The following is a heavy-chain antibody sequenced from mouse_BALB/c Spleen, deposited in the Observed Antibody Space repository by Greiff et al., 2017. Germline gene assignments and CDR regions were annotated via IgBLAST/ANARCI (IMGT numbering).Heavy chain of an antibody. D-gene: IGHD2-10*02. J-gene: IGHJ4*01. CDR2: ISSGGST. V-gene: IGHV5-6-5*01. CDR3: ARGLVWSYAMDY. CDR1: GFTFSSYA. Sequence: EVKLMESGGGLVKPGGSLKLSCAASGFTFSSYAMSWVRQTPEKRLEWVASISSGGSTYYPDSVKGRFTISRDNARNILYLQMSSLRSEDTAMYYCARGLVWSYAMDYWGQGTSVTVSS.